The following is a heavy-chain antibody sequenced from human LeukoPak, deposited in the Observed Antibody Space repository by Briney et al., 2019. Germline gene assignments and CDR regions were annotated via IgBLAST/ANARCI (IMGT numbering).Heavy chain of an antibody. Sequence: ASVKVSCKASGYTFTSYGISWVRQAPGQGLEWMGWISAYNGNTNYAQKLQGRVTMTTDTSTSTAYMELRSLRSEDTAVYYCARALPIAAAEGFDYWGQGTLVTVSS. CDR3: ARALPIAAAEGFDY. CDR2: ISAYNGNT. V-gene: IGHV1-18*01. J-gene: IGHJ4*02. D-gene: IGHD6-13*01. CDR1: GYTFTSYG.